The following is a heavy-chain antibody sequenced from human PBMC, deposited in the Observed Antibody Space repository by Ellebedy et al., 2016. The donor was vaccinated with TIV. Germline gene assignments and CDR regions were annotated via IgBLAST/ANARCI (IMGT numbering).Heavy chain of an antibody. CDR3: ASVTLSSLSPFDS. V-gene: IGHV1-2*02. J-gene: IGHJ4*02. Sequence: AASVKVSCKTSGYTFTDYYMHWMRQAPGQGLEWMGWIYPNSGDTKYAQKFQGRVTMTRDTSITTAYMELNRLTSDDTATYYCASVTLSSLSPFDSWGQGTLVIVSS. CDR1: GYTFTDYY. CDR2: IYPNSGDT. D-gene: IGHD6-13*01.